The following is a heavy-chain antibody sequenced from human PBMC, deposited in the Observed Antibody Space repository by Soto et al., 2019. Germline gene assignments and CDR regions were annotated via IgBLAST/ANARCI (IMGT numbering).Heavy chain of an antibody. D-gene: IGHD2-21*02. CDR3: AREPIAYCGGDCYAYWYFDV. Sequence: QVQLQESGPGLVKPSETLSLSCTVSGGSVSSESYSWSWIRQPPGKALEWIGYIYSSGSTNYNPSLKSRLTISLDTSKNQFSLRLSSVTAADTAVYYCAREPIAYCGGDCYAYWYFDVWGRGSLVTVSS. CDR1: GGSVSSESYS. CDR2: IYSSGST. V-gene: IGHV4-61*01. J-gene: IGHJ2*01.